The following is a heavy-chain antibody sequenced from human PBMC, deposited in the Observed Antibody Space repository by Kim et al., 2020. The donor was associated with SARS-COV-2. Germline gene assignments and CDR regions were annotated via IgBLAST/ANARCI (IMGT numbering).Heavy chain of an antibody. J-gene: IGHJ4*02. CDR2: ISGSGGST. CDR1: GFTFSSYA. CDR3: AKARLGYSYGNLDY. D-gene: IGHD5-18*01. Sequence: VGSLRLSCAASGFTFSSYAMSWVRQAPGKGLEWVSAISGSGGSTYYADSVKGRFTISRDNSKNTLYLQMNSLRAEDTAVYYCAKARLGYSYGNLDYWGQGTLVTVSS. V-gene: IGHV3-23*01.